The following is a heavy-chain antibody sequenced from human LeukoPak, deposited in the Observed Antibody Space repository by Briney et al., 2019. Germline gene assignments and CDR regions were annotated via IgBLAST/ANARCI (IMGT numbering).Heavy chain of an antibody. V-gene: IGHV4-39*01. CDR1: GGSISSSSYY. J-gene: IGHJ3*02. CDR3: ARQCSGGSCYSGAFDI. CDR2: IYYSGST. D-gene: IGHD2-15*01. Sequence: ATETLYLTCTVSGGSISSSSYYWGWVRQPPGKGLEWIGSIYYSGSTYYNPSLKSRVTISVDMSTNQFSLRLTSVTAADTAVYYCARQCSGGSCYSGAFDIWGQGTMVTVSS.